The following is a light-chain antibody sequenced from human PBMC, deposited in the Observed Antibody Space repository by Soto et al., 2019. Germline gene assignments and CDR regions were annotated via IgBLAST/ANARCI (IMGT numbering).Light chain of an antibody. CDR1: QSISTY. Sequence: DIQMTQSPSSLSSSLLDRVTITFRSSQSISTYLNWYQQKAGLAPKLLIYAASSLQSGDPSRFSGSGSGTDFILTISSLQPEDFATYYGQQSYSSPQTFGQGTKVDIK. J-gene: IGKJ1*01. CDR3: QQSYSSPQT. V-gene: IGKV1-39*01. CDR2: AAS.